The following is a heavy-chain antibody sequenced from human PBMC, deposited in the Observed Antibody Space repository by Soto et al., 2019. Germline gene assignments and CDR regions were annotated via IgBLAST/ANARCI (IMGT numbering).Heavy chain of an antibody. CDR2: ISAYKGNT. Sequence: QVQLVQSGAEVKKPGASVKVSCKASGYTFTSYGISWVRQAPGQGLEWMGWISAYKGNTNYAQKLQGRVTMTTETSTSTAYKELRSLRYDDTAVYYCARYGTMGNYYYYGMDVWGQGTTVTVSS. CDR3: ARYGTMGNYYYYGMDV. CDR1: GYTFTSYG. D-gene: IGHD7-27*01. V-gene: IGHV1-18*01. J-gene: IGHJ6*02.